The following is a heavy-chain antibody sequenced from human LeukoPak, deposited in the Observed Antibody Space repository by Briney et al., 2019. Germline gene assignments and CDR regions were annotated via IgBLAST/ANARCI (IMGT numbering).Heavy chain of an antibody. CDR3: VRDNPRCCGVVPANIDDY. J-gene: IGHJ4*02. CDR2: IIIASTYK. CDR1: GFSFSGYS. D-gene: IGHD2-15*01. Sequence: KSGGSLRLSCAAAGFSFSGYSMIWVRQARGKGLEWVSSIIIASTYKFYADSVKGRFTVSRDNARNSLYLQMHSLRAEDTAVYYCVRDNPRCCGVVPANIDDYWGQGTLVTVSS. V-gene: IGHV3-21*01.